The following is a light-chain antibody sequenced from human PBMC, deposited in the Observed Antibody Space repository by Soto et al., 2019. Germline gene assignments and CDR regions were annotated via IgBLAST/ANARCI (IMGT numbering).Light chain of an antibody. CDR3: QHYGYSPWT. V-gene: IGKV3-20*01. J-gene: IGKJ1*01. Sequence: EVVLTQSPGTLSLSPGEGATLSCGASQSVSSNYVAWYQQKPGQAPRLLIYGASTRATGIPDRFSGSGSGTDFTLTISSLEPEDFAVYYCQHYGYSPWTFGQGTKVEIK. CDR1: QSVSSNY. CDR2: GAS.